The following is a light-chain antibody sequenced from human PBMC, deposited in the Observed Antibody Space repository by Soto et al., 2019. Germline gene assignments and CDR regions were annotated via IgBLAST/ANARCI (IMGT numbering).Light chain of an antibody. CDR2: GAS. V-gene: IGKV3-20*01. J-gene: IGKJ5*01. CDR1: QSVSSSY. CDR3: QQYGSSLPIT. Sequence: EIVLTQSPGTLSLSPGERATLSRRASQSVSSSYLAWYQQKPGQAPRLLIYGASSRATGIPDRFSGSGSGTDFTLTISRLEPEDFAVYYCQQYGSSLPITFGQGTRLEIK.